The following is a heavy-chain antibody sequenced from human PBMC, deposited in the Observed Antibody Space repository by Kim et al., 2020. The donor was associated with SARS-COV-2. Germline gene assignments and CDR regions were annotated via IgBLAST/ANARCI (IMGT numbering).Heavy chain of an antibody. CDR1: GGSISSGSYY. CDR3: ARVPYDILTGLSWFDP. J-gene: IGHJ5*02. CDR2: IYTSGST. D-gene: IGHD3-9*01. Sequence: SETLSLTCTVSGGSISSGSYYWSWIRQPAGKGLEWIGRIYTSGSTNYNPSLKSRVTISVDTSKNQFSLKLSSVTAADTAVYYCARVPYDILTGLSWFDPWGQGTLVTVSS. V-gene: IGHV4-61*02.